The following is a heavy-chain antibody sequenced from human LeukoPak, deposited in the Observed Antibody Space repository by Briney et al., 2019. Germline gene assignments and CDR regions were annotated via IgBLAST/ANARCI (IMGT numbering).Heavy chain of an antibody. D-gene: IGHD5-18*01. Sequence: SETLSLTCTVSGGYISSYYWSWIRQPPGKGLEWIGYIYYSGSTNYNPSLKSRVTISVDTSKNQFSLKLSSVTAADTAVYYCARSGYSYGVFDYWGQGTLVTVSS. CDR1: GGYISSYY. CDR2: IYYSGST. CDR3: ARSGYSYGVFDY. J-gene: IGHJ4*02. V-gene: IGHV4-59*01.